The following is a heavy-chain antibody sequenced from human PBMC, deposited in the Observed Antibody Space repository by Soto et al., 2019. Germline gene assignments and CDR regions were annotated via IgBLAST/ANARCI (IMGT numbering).Heavy chain of an antibody. CDR3: ARFXPRGYYDFWSGPLGMDV. CDR1: GGSFSCYY. V-gene: IGHV4-34*01. J-gene: IGHJ6*02. D-gene: IGHD3-3*01. Sequence: PSETLSLTCAVYGGSFSCYYWSWIRQPPGKGLEWIGEINHSGSTNYNPSLKSRVTISVDTSKNQFSLKLSSVTAADTAVYYCARFXPRGYYDFWSGPLGMDVWGQGTTVTVSS. CDR2: INHSGST.